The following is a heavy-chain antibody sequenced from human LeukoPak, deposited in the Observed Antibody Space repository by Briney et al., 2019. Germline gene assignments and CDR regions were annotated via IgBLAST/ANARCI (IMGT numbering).Heavy chain of an antibody. D-gene: IGHD5-24*01. CDR1: GFTFSDYE. V-gene: IGHV3-48*03. CDR3: ARLRGGYRLY. Sequence: GGSLRLSCAASGFTFSDYEMNWVRQAPGRGLEWVSYISSSGSTIYYTDSVKGRFTISRDSAKNSLYLQINSLRAEDTAVYYCARLRGGYRLYWGQGTLVTVSS. CDR2: ISSSGSTI. J-gene: IGHJ4*02.